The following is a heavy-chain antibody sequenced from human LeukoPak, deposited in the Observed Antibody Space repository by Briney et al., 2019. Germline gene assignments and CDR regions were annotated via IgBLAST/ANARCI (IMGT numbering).Heavy chain of an antibody. J-gene: IGHJ4*02. CDR3: AKDRGIAARPVFDY. D-gene: IGHD6-6*01. CDR1: GFTFSSYA. V-gene: IGHV3-23*01. CDR2: ISGSGGST. Sequence: GGSLRLSCAASGFTFSSYAMTWVRQAPGKGLEWVSVISGSGGSTAHADSVKGRFTITRDNSKNTLYLQMNSLRAEDTAVYYCAKDRGIAARPVFDYWGQGTLVTVSS.